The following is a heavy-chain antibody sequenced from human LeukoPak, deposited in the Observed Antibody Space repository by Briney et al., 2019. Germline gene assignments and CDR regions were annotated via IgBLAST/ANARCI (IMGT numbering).Heavy chain of an antibody. CDR2: IYPGDSDT. J-gene: IGHJ3*02. V-gene: IGHV5-51*01. CDR1: GYNFTSYW. CDR3: ARQWLVPGDAFDI. D-gene: IGHD6-19*01. Sequence: GGSLQISCKGSGYNFTSYWIGWVRQVPGKGLEWMGIIYPGDSDTRYSPSFQGQVTISADKSISTAYLQWSSLKASDTAMYYCARQWLVPGDAFDIWGQGTMVTVSS.